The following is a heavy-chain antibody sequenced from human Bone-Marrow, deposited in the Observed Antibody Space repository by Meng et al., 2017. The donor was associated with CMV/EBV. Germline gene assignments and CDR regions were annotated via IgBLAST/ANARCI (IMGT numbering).Heavy chain of an antibody. CDR3: ARVGGSHYSDY. CDR1: GFTFSGSA. D-gene: IGHD1-26*01. V-gene: IGHV3-73*01. Sequence: GESLKISCAASGFTFSGSAMHWVRQASGKGLEWVGRIRSKANSYATAYAASVKGRFTISRDDSKNTLYLQMNSLKTEDTAVYYCARVGGSHYSDYWGQGTLVTVFS. CDR2: IRSKANSYAT. J-gene: IGHJ4*02.